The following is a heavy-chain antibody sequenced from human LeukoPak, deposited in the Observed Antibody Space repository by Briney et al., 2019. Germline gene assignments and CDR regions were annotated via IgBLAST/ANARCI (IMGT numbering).Heavy chain of an antibody. CDR2: IYYSGST. D-gene: IGHD5-18*01. J-gene: IGHJ3*02. CDR1: GGSISSSSYY. V-gene: IGHV4-39*01. CDR3: ARTVQLWSNAFDI. Sequence: SETLSLTCTVSGGSISSSSYYWGWIRQPPGKGLEWIGSIYYSGSTYYNPSLKSRVTISVDTSKNQFSLKLSSVTAADTAVYYCARTVQLWSNAFDIWGQGTMVTISS.